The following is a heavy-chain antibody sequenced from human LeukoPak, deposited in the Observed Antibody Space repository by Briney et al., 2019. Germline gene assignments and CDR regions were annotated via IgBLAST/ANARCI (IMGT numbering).Heavy chain of an antibody. V-gene: IGHV4-59*08. CDR3: ARLRPHCSGGSCYYYYGMDV. J-gene: IGHJ6*02. CDR2: IYYSGST. CDR1: GGSISSYC. Sequence: SETLSLTCTVSGGSISSYCWSWIRQPPGKGLEWIGYIYYSGSTNYNPSLKSRVTISVDTSKNQFSLKLSSVTAADTAVYYCARLRPHCSGGSCYYYYGMDVWGQGTTVTVSS. D-gene: IGHD2-15*01.